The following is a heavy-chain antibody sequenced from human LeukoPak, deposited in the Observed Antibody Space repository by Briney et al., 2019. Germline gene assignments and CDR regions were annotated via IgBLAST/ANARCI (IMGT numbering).Heavy chain of an antibody. CDR3: AKIHYYESSGYLEY. CDR2: ISYGGSNK. V-gene: IGHV3-30-3*01. J-gene: IGHJ4*02. CDR1: GFTFSNYA. D-gene: IGHD3-22*01. Sequence: GGSLRLSCAASGFTFSNYAMHWVRQAPGKGLEWVAVISYGGSNKYYADSVKGRFTISRDNSKSTLFLQMNSLRAEDTAVYYCAKIHYYESSGYLEYWGQGTLVTVSS.